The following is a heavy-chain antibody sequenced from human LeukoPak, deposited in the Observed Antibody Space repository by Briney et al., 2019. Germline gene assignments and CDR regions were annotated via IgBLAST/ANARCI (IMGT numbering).Heavy chain of an antibody. D-gene: IGHD6-13*01. J-gene: IGHJ4*02. CDR3: ASGLNKAAGEEVRDY. Sequence: GGSLRLSCAASGFTVSSNYMSWVRQAPGKGLEWVSVIYSGGSTYYADSVKGRFTISRDNSKNTLYLQMNSLRAEDTAVYYCASGLNKAAGEEVRDYWGQGNLVTVSS. CDR1: GFTVSSNY. V-gene: IGHV3-53*01. CDR2: IYSGGST.